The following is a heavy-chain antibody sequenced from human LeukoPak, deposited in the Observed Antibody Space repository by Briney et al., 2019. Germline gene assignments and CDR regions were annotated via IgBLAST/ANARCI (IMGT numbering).Heavy chain of an antibody. D-gene: IGHD2-2*01. CDR1: GYTLINYG. CDR2: ISFKNGNT. Sequence: GASVKVSCKASGYTLINYGISWVRQAPGQGLEWMGWISFKNGNTNSAQKLQGRVTMTTDTSTSTAYMELRSLRSDDTAVYYCARDIATVVHQEWGQGTLVTVSS. J-gene: IGHJ4*02. V-gene: IGHV1-18*01. CDR3: ARDIATVVHQE.